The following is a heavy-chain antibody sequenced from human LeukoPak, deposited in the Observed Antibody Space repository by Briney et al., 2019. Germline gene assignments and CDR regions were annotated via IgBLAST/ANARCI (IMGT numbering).Heavy chain of an antibody. V-gene: IGHV4-59*01. CDR3: ARARELAFMAYYFDY. CDR2: VYYSGKI. Sequence: SETPSLTCTVSGDSIRGYYWSWLRQPPGKGLEWIGNVYYSGKINYNSSLESRVTLSVDTSKNQFSLKLTSVTAADTAVYFCARARELAFMAYYFDYWGQGTLATVSS. D-gene: IGHD3-9*01. CDR1: GDSIRGYY. J-gene: IGHJ4*02.